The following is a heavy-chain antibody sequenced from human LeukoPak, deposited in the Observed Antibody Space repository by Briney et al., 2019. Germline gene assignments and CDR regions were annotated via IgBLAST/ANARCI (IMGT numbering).Heavy chain of an antibody. CDR3: ASATGGLLWFGELLF. V-gene: IGHV3-9*01. CDR1: GITFEDFA. Sequence: PGRSLRLSCEVSGITFEDFAMHWVRQAPGKCLEWVAGISWNNDEIGYEDSVKGRFTVSRDNAKNSLYLQMNSLRAEDTAVYYCASATGGLLWFGELLFWGQGTLVTVSS. CDR2: ISWNNDEI. D-gene: IGHD3-10*01. J-gene: IGHJ4*02.